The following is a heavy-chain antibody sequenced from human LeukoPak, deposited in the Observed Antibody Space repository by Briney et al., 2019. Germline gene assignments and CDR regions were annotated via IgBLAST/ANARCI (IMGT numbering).Heavy chain of an antibody. V-gene: IGHV1-46*01. D-gene: IGHD3-10*01. Sequence: ASVKVSCKASGYTFISYYMHWVRQAPGQGLEWMGIINPSGGSTSYAQKFQGRVTMTRDMSTSTVYMELSSLRSEDTAVYYCAREGRFTMVRGVRSWNWFDPWGQGTLVTVSS. CDR3: AREGRFTMVRGVRSWNWFDP. J-gene: IGHJ5*02. CDR1: GYTFISYY. CDR2: INPSGGST.